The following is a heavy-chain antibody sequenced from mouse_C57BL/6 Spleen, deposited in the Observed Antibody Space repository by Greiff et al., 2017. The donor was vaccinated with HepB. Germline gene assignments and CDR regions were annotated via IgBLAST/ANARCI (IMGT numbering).Heavy chain of an antibody. J-gene: IGHJ3*01. CDR2: IDPSDSYT. V-gene: IGHV1-69*01. CDR1: GYTFTSYW. CDR3: ADSSGYLWFAY. D-gene: IGHD3-2*02. Sequence: QVQLQQPGAELVMPGASVKLSCKASGYTFTSYWIHWVKQRPGQGLEWIGEIDPSDSYTNYNQKFKGKSTLTVDKSSSTAYMQLSSLTSEDSAVYYCADSSGYLWFAYWGQGTLVTVSA.